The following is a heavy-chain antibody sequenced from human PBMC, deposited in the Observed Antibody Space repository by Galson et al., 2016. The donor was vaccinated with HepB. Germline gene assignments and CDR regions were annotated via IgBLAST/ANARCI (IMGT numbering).Heavy chain of an antibody. CDR3: ARGGGHLDY. J-gene: IGHJ4*02. CDR1: GFTFDNYA. Sequence: SLRLSCAASGFTFDNYAMNWVRQAPGKGLEWVSAISGGGGSTYYTGSVKGRFTISRDNARTSLYLQMNSLGAEDTGVYYCARGGGHLDYWGQGTLVTVSS. CDR2: ISGGGGST. D-gene: IGHD3-16*01. V-gene: IGHV3-23*01.